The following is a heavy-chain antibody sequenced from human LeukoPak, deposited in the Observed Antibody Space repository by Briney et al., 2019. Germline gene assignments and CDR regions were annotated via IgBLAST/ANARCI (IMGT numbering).Heavy chain of an antibody. CDR2: INWNGGST. J-gene: IGHJ6*03. CDR1: GFTFDDYG. V-gene: IGHV3-20*04. CDR3: ARDRADYYYMDV. Sequence: GALRLSCAASGFTFDDYGMSWVRQAPGKGLEWVSGINWNGGSTGYADSVKGRFTISRDNYKNTLYLQMNSLRAEDTAVYYCARDRADYYYMDVWGKGTTVTISS. D-gene: IGHD4/OR15-4a*01.